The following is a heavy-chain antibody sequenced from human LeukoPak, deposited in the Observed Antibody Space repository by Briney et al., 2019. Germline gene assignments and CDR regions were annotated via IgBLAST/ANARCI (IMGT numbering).Heavy chain of an antibody. CDR3: TRGRYDSSGYYYNFDY. V-gene: IGHV4-39*07. Sequence: SETLSLTCTVSGGSISSSSYYWGWIRQPPGKGLEWIGSIYYSGSTYYNPSLKSRVTISVHTSKNQFSLKLSSVTAADTAVYYCTRGRYDSSGYYYNFDYWGQGTLVSVSS. J-gene: IGHJ4*02. CDR2: IYYSGST. CDR1: GGSISSSSYY. D-gene: IGHD3-22*01.